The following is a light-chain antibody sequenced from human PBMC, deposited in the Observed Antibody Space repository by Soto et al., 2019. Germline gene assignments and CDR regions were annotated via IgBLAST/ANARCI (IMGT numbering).Light chain of an antibody. Sequence: EIVLTQSPGTLSLSPGERATLSCRASQSVSSSYLAWYQQKPGQAPRLLIYGASSRPTGIPDRFSGSGSGTDFTLTSSRLEHEDFAVYYCQHYGSSSTFGQGTKLEIK. V-gene: IGKV3-20*01. J-gene: IGKJ5*01. CDR3: QHYGSSST. CDR2: GAS. CDR1: QSVSSSY.